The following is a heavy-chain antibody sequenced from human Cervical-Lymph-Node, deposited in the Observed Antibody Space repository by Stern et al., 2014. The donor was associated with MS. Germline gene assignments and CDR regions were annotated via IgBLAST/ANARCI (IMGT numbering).Heavy chain of an antibody. D-gene: IGHD4-17*01. Sequence: EVQLVESGGGLVQPGGSLRLSCAASGFTFSSYDMHWVRQATGKGLEWFSAIGTAGDTYYPGSVKGRFTISRENAKNSLYLQMNSLRAGDTAVYYCARDYGDYGMDVWGQGTTVTVSS. J-gene: IGHJ6*02. CDR3: ARDYGDYGMDV. V-gene: IGHV3-13*01. CDR2: IGTAGDT. CDR1: GFTFSSYD.